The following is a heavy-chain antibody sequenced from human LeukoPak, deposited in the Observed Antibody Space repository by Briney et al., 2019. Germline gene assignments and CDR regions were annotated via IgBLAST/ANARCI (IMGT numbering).Heavy chain of an antibody. CDR3: ARATYYYGSGSPISYTYYYYYYMDV. CDR2: ISAYNGNT. V-gene: IGHV1-18*01. D-gene: IGHD3-10*01. CDR1: GYTFTSYG. Sequence: PGAPVKVSRKASGYTFTSYGISWVRQAPGQGLEWMGWISAYNGNTNYAQKLQGRVTMTTDTSTSTAYMELRSLRSDDTAVYYCARATYYYGSGSPISYTYYYYYYMDVWGKGTTVTVSS. J-gene: IGHJ6*03.